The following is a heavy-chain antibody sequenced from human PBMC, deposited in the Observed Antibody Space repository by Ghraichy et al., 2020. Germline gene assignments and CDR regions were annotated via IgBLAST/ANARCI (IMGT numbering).Heavy chain of an antibody. D-gene: IGHD2-2*01. CDR1: GYTLTGDA. Sequence: ASGKVSCKASGYTLTGDAMNWVRQAPGQGLEWMGWINTNTGNPTYAQGFTGRFVFSLDTSVSTAYLQISSLKAEDTAVYYCARANGYCSRTSCYGFDYWGQGTLVTVSS. J-gene: IGHJ4*02. CDR3: ARANGYCSRTSCYGFDY. CDR2: INTNTGNP. V-gene: IGHV7-4-1*02.